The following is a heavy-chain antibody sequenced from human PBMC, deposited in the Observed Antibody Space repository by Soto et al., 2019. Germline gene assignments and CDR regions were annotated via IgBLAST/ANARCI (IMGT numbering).Heavy chain of an antibody. Sequence: QVQLVESGGGVVQPGRSLRLSCAASGFTFSSHGMHWVRQAPGKGLEWVAVISYDGSNKYYADSVKGRFIISRDNSKNTLYLQMNSLRAEDTAVYYCAKSSGIAAAGTLAEYFQHWGQGTLVTVSS. V-gene: IGHV3-30*18. J-gene: IGHJ1*01. CDR2: ISYDGSNK. CDR1: GFTFSSHG. D-gene: IGHD6-13*01. CDR3: AKSSGIAAAGTLAEYFQH.